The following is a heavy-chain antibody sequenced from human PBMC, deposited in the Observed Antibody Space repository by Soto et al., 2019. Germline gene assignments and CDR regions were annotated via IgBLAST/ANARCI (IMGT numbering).Heavy chain of an antibody. Sequence: SETLSLTCAVSGGSISSSNFYWGWFRQPPGKGLVWIGSIRYGGSTYYSPSLESRVTISVDTSKNQFSLNVNSVTAADTAVYYCASLHGARLDPWGQGTLVTVSS. CDR1: GGSISSSNFY. J-gene: IGHJ5*02. V-gene: IGHV4-39*01. D-gene: IGHD4-17*01. CDR3: ASLHGARLDP. CDR2: IRYGGST.